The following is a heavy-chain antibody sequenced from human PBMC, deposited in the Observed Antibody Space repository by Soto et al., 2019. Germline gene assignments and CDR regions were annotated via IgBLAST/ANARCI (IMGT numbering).Heavy chain of an antibody. D-gene: IGHD2-21*02. V-gene: IGHV4-30-4*08. Sequence: ASETLSLTCTVSGGSISYEYYHWTWIRKSPGKGLEWIGYIHYSGSIIYNPSFKSRVTISVDTSKNQFSLQLSSVTAADTAVYFCAREDDGGDRDYYGLDVWGQGTTVTVSS. J-gene: IGHJ6*02. CDR2: IHYSGSI. CDR3: AREDDGGDRDYYGLDV. CDR1: GGSISYEYYH.